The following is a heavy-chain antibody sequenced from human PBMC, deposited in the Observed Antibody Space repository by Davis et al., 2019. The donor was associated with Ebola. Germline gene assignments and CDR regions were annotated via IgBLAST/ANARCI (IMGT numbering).Heavy chain of an antibody. CDR3: ARDGYSYGLGGR. CDR1: GFTFSSYA. V-gene: IGHV3-23*01. J-gene: IGHJ4*02. CDR2: ISGSGGST. Sequence: GESLKISCAASGFTFSSYAMSWVRQAPGKGLEWVSAISGSGGSTYYADSVKGRFTISRDNSKNTLYLQMNSLRAEDTAVYYCARDGYSYGLGGRWGQGTLVTVSS. D-gene: IGHD5-18*01.